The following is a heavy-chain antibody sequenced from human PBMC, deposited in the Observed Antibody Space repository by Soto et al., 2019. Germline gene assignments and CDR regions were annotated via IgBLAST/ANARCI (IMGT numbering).Heavy chain of an antibody. D-gene: IGHD1-1*01. CDR2: INPNCGGT. Sequence: GASVKVSCKASGRTFSSYAISWVRQAPGQGLEWMGWINPNCGGTNYAQKFQGWVTITRDKSTSTAYMELSRLRSDDTAVYYCASVGTTGTKAAFDIWGQGTMVTVSS. J-gene: IGHJ3*02. CDR1: GRTFSSYA. V-gene: IGHV1-2*04. CDR3: ASVGTTGTKAAFDI.